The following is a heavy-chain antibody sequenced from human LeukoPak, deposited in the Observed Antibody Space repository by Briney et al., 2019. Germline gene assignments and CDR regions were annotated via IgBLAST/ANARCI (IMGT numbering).Heavy chain of an antibody. Sequence: ASVKVSCKASGYTFTGYYMHWVRQAPGQGLEWMGRINPNSGGTNYAQKFQGRVTMTRDTSISTAYMELSRLRSDDTAVYYCAREYSGYPSPGYRNPYYFDYWGQGTLVTVSS. J-gene: IGHJ4*02. V-gene: IGHV1-2*06. CDR2: INPNSGGT. CDR3: AREYSGYPSPGYRNPYYFDY. CDR1: GYTFTGYY. D-gene: IGHD5-12*01.